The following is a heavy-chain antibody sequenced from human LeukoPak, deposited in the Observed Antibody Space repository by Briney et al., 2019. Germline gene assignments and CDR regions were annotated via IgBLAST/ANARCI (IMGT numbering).Heavy chain of an antibody. CDR3: ARAHCSSTNCYQFDY. CDR2: INPNSGGT. V-gene: IGHV1-2*02. J-gene: IGHJ4*02. Sequence: GASVKVSCKASGYTFIGYYIHWVLQAPGQGLEWMGWINPNSGGTNYAQKFQGRVTMTRDTSISTAYMELSRLISDDTAVYHCARAHCSSTNCYQFDYWGQGTLVTVSS. CDR1: GYTFIGYY. D-gene: IGHD2-2*01.